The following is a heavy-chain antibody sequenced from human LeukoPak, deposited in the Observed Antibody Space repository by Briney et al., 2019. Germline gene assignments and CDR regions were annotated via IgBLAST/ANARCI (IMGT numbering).Heavy chain of an antibody. J-gene: IGHJ4*02. V-gene: IGHV3-33*06. CDR3: AKDFYDSSGYCPSTPFDY. D-gene: IGHD3-22*01. CDR2: IWYDGSNK. Sequence: GGSLRLSCAASGFTFSSYGMHWVRQAPGKGLEWVAVIWYDGSNKYYADSVKGRFTISRDNSKNTLYLQMNSLRAEDTAVYYCAKDFYDSSGYCPSTPFDYWGQGTLVTVSS. CDR1: GFTFSSYG.